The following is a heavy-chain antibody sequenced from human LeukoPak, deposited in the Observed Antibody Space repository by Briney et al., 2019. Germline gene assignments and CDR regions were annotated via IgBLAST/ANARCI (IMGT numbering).Heavy chain of an antibody. Sequence: ASETLSLTCTVSGDSISSGIYFWTWIRQPAGKGLEWIGRIYTSGSTNYNPSLKSRVTTSFDTSKNQFSLRLSSATAADTATYYCARRGFCTGDSCSFALDHWGQGSLVTVSS. D-gene: IGHD2-15*01. V-gene: IGHV4-61*02. CDR1: GDSISSGIYF. CDR3: ARRGFCTGDSCSFALDH. J-gene: IGHJ4*02. CDR2: IYTSGST.